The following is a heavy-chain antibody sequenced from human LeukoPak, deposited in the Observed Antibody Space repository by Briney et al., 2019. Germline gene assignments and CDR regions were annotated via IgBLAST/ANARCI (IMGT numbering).Heavy chain of an antibody. V-gene: IGHV4-61*02. D-gene: IGHD3-3*01. CDR3: ARATIFGVVIVPFDY. CDR2: IYTSGST. CDR1: GGSISSGSYY. Sequence: PSETLSLTCTVPGGSISSGSYYWSWIRQPAGKGLEWIGRIYTSGSTNYNPSLKSRVTISVDTSKNQFSLKLSSVTAADTAVYYCARATIFGVVIVPFDYWGQGTLVTVSS. J-gene: IGHJ4*02.